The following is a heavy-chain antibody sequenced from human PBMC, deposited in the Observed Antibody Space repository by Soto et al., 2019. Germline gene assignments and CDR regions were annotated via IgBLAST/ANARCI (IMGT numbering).Heavy chain of an antibody. CDR3: ARDKAGYCSSTSCYGRMGWFDP. D-gene: IGHD2-2*01. CDR2: IITIFGTA. Sequence: QVQLVQSGAEVKKPGSSVKVSCKASGGTFSSYAISWVRQAPGQGLEWMGGIITIFGTANYAQKFQGRVTITADESTSTAYMELSSLRSEDTAVYYCARDKAGYCSSTSCYGRMGWFDPWGQGTLVTVSS. J-gene: IGHJ5*02. CDR1: GGTFSSYA. V-gene: IGHV1-69*01.